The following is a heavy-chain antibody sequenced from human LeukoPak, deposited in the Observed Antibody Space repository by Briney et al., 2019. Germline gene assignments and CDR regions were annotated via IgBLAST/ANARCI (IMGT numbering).Heavy chain of an antibody. CDR2: ITNGGGST. V-gene: IGHV3-23*01. CDR1: GFTFSSSA. CDR3: AKDARPSY. Sequence: GGSLRLSCAASGFTFSSSAMSWVRQAPGKGLEWVSGITNGGGSTYYADSVKGRFTISRDNSKNTLHLQMNSLRADDTAVYFCAKDARPSYWGQGTLVTVSS. J-gene: IGHJ4*02.